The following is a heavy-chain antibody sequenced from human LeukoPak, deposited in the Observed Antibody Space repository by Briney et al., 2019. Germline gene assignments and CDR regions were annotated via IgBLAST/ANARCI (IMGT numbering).Heavy chain of an antibody. V-gene: IGHV3-23*01. D-gene: IGHD5-18*01. CDR3: AKDPNSSYGTFDY. Sequence: PGGSLRPSCAASGFTFSSYAMSWVRQAPGKGLEWVSAISGSGGSTYYADSVKGRFTISRDNSKNTLYLQMNSLRAEDTAVYYCAKDPNSSYGTFDYWGQGTLVTVSS. CDR1: GFTFSSYA. J-gene: IGHJ4*02. CDR2: ISGSGGST.